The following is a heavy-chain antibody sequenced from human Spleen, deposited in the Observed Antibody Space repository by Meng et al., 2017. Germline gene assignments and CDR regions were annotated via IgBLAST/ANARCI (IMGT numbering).Heavy chain of an antibody. J-gene: IGHJ4*02. Sequence: QGQLQPGGPGFLKPSGPLSLTCVVSGGSFSVYFWSWIRQPPGKGLEWIGEINHSGSTNYNPSLESRATISVDTSQNNLSLKLSSVTAADSAVYYCARGPTTMAHDFDYWGQGTLVTVSS. D-gene: IGHD4-11*01. V-gene: IGHV4-34*01. CDR2: INHSGST. CDR1: GGSFSVYF. CDR3: ARGPTTMAHDFDY.